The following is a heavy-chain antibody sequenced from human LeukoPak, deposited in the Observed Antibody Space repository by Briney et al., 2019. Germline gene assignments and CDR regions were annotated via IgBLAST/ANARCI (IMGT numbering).Heavy chain of an antibody. CDR2: LDPEDDET. D-gene: IGHD1-26*01. CDR1: GYTLTEVS. V-gene: IGHV1-24*01. J-gene: IGHJ6*02. CDR3: AKVGAMGSGTYLYYNYYAMDV. Sequence: ASVKVSFKVSGYTLTEVSIHWVRQAPEKGLEWMGGLDPEDDETIYAQKFQGRVTMTEDIATDTAYMELSSLRSEDTAVYYRAKVGAMGSGTYLYYNYYAMDVWGQGTTVTVSS.